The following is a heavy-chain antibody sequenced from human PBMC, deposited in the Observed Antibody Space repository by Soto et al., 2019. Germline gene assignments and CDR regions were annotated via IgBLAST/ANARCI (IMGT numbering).Heavy chain of an antibody. CDR1: GDNVSSNRAA. CDR2: TYYRSKWYN. CDR3: ARVADKYSSSWYGAY. Sequence: PSPTLSLTYAISGDNVSSNRAAWYCIRQSPSRGLEWLGRTYYRSKWYNDYAVSVKSRITINPDTSKNQFSLQLNSVTPEDTAVYFCARVADKYSSSWYGAYWGQGTLVTFSS. D-gene: IGHD6-13*01. J-gene: IGHJ4*02. V-gene: IGHV6-1*01.